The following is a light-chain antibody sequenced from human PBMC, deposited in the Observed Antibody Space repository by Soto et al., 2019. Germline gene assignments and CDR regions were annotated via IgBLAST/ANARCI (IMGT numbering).Light chain of an antibody. CDR3: QQYGSSSLT. V-gene: IGKV3-11*01. J-gene: IGKJ4*01. Sequence: PGARATLSCRASQSVSSSLAWYQHKPGQAPRLLIYDASNRATGIPARFSGSGSETDFNLTVSSLEPEDFAIYYCQQYGSSSLTFGGGTKVEIK. CDR1: QSVSSS. CDR2: DAS.